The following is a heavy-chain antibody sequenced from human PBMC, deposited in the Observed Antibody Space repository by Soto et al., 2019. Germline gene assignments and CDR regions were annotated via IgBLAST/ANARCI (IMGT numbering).Heavy chain of an antibody. CDR3: ARGYDFWSGSSRGGTDY. J-gene: IGHJ4*02. Sequence: ASVKVSCKASGYTFTSYDINWVRQATGQRNEWMGRMNPNSGNTGYAQKFQGRVTITRNTSISTAYMELSSLRSEDTAVYYCARGYDFWSGSSRGGTDYWGQGTLVTVSS. V-gene: IGHV1-8*01. D-gene: IGHD3-3*01. CDR2: MNPNSGNT. CDR1: GYTFTSYD.